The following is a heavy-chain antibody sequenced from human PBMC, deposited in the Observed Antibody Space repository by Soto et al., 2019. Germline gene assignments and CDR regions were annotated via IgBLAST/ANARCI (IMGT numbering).Heavy chain of an antibody. Sequence: PGGSLRLSCAASGFTFSSSGMHWVRQAPGKGLEWVAVISYDGSNKYYADSVKGRFTISRDNSKNTLYLQMNSLRAEDTAVYYCAKALLWFGELSPIEYWGQGTLVTVSS. CDR2: ISYDGSNK. CDR1: GFTFSSSG. D-gene: IGHD3-10*01. J-gene: IGHJ4*02. V-gene: IGHV3-30*18. CDR3: AKALLWFGELSPIEY.